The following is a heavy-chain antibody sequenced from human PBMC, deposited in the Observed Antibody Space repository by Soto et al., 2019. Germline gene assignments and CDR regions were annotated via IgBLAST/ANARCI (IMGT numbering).Heavy chain of an antibody. CDR1: GGSISSYY. Sequence: PSETLSLTCTVSGGSISSYYWSWIRQPPGKGLEWIGYIYYSGSTNYNPSLKSRVTISVDTSKNQFSLKLSSVTAADTAVYYCARDLGYYDILTGYSTPYYYYYGMDVWGQGTTVTVSS. J-gene: IGHJ6*02. CDR3: ARDLGYYDILTGYSTPYYYYYGMDV. D-gene: IGHD3-9*01. V-gene: IGHV4-59*01. CDR2: IYYSGST.